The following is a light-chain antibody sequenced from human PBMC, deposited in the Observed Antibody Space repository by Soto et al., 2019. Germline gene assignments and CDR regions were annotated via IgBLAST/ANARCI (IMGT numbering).Light chain of an antibody. V-gene: IGKV3-15*01. CDR2: GAS. CDR3: QQYDTRPLT. J-gene: IGKJ4*01. Sequence: EIVMTQSPATLSVSPGERATLSCRASQSVGSKLAWYQQKPGQAPRLLIYGASTRATGIPARFSGSGSGTEFTLTISSLQSEDFEVYFCQQYDTRPLTFGGGAKVEIK. CDR1: QSVGSK.